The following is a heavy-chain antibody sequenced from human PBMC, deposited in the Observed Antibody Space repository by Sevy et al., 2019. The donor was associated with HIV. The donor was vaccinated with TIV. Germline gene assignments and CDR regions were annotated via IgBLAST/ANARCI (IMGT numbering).Heavy chain of an antibody. V-gene: IGHV5-51*01. CDR3: ARGSGWNEDYHYYGMDV. D-gene: IGHD1-1*01. J-gene: IGHJ6*02. CDR1: GYTFSNYW. Sequence: GESLKISCKAFGYTFSNYWIGWVRQMPGRGLEWVGNIYPADSHSRYSPSFQGQVTMSADKSISTAYLHWSSLKASDTAQYYCARGSGWNEDYHYYGMDVWGHGTTVTVSS. CDR2: IYPADSHS.